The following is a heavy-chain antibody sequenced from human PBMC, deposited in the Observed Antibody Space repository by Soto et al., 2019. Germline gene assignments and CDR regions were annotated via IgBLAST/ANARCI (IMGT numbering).Heavy chain of an antibody. CDR2: IYYSGST. CDR3: ARDGVLWFGEEYGMDV. CDR1: GGSISSGGYY. D-gene: IGHD3-10*01. Sequence: QVQLQESGPGLVKPSQTLSLTCTVSGGSISSGGYYWSWIRQHPGKGLECIGYIYYSGSTYYNPSRKSRVTISLDTSKNHFSLKLRCLTSADTDVYYCARDGVLWFGEEYGMDVWGQGTTVTVS. V-gene: IGHV4-31*03. J-gene: IGHJ6*02.